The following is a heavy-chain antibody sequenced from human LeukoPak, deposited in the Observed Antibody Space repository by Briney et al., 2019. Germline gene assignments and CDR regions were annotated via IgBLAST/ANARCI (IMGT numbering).Heavy chain of an antibody. CDR1: GFTVSSKH. CDR3: AKKATAYYYDSSGYFPVGY. V-gene: IGHV3-66*01. CDR2: IYSGGST. J-gene: IGHJ4*02. D-gene: IGHD3-22*01. Sequence: GGSLRLSCAASGFTVSSKHMSWVRQAPGKGLEWVSVIYSGGSTHYADSVKGRFTISRDNSKNTLYLQMNSLRAEDTAVYYCAKKATAYYYDSSGYFPVGYWGQGTLVTVSS.